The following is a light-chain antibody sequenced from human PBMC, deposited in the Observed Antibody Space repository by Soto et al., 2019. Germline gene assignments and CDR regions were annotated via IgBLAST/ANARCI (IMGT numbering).Light chain of an antibody. CDR1: QSISSW. CDR3: QQYNDLST. CDR2: KAS. V-gene: IGKV1-5*03. Sequence: DIQMTQSPSSLSASVGDRVTITCRASQSISSWLAWYQQKPGKAPKLLIYKASSLESGVPSRFSGSGSGTEFTLAISSLPPEDFATYYCQQYNDLSTFGGGTKVDIK. J-gene: IGKJ4*01.